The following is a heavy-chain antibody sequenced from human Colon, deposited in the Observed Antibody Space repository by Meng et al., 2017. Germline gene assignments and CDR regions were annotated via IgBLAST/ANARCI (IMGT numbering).Heavy chain of an antibody. D-gene: IGHD4-17*01. V-gene: IGHV4-30-4*01. CDR3: ARDRKHYGERGWFDP. Sequence: QWRRKESGPGLLQPPQTLSLTCTVSGGSISSGDYYWSWIRQPPGKGLEWIGYIYYSGSTYSNASLKSRVTISIDRSKNQFSLKLSSVTAADTAVYYCARDRKHYGERGWFDPWGQGTLVTVSS. CDR1: GGSISSGDYY. J-gene: IGHJ5*02. CDR2: IYYSGST.